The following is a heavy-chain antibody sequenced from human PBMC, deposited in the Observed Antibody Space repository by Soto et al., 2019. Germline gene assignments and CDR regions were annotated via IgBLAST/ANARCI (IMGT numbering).Heavy chain of an antibody. Sequence: PGGSLRLSCAASGFTFSSYAMSWVRQAPGKGLEWVSAISGSGGSTYYADSVKGRFTISRDNSKNTLYLQMNSLRAEDTAVYYCAKVPHSSGYYPPHYFDYWGQGTLVTVSS. D-gene: IGHD3-22*01. CDR1: GFTFSSYA. CDR3: AKVPHSSGYYPPHYFDY. CDR2: ISGSGGST. V-gene: IGHV3-23*01. J-gene: IGHJ4*02.